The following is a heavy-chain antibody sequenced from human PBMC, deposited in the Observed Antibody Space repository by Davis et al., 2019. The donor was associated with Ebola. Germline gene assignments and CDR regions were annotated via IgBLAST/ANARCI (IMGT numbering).Heavy chain of an antibody. CDR2: IYPGDSDT. V-gene: IGHV5-51*01. J-gene: IGHJ6*02. CDR1: GYTFTTYW. Sequence: KVSCKGSGYTFTTYWIGWVRQMPGKGLEWTGIIYPGDSDTRYSPSFQGQVTISADKSISTAYLQWSSLKASDTAMYYCARRGDYYGSGSYYIYYGMDVWGQGTTVTVSS. CDR3: ARRGDYYGSGSYYIYYGMDV. D-gene: IGHD3-10*01.